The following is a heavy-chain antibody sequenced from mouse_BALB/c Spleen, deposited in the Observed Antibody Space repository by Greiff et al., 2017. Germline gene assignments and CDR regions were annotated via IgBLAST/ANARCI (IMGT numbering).Heavy chain of an antibody. CDR2: ISGGSSTI. V-gene: IGHV5-17*02. CDR1: GFTFSSFG. D-gene: IGHD1-1*01. J-gene: IGHJ1*01. Sequence: EVHLVESGGGLVQPGGSRKLSCAASGFTFSSFGMHWVRQAPEKGLEWVAYISGGSSTIYYADTVKGRFTISRDNPKNTLFLQMTRLMSEHTAMYYCARSNYYGISYDWYFDVWGAGTTVTVSA. CDR3: ARSNYYGISYDWYFDV.